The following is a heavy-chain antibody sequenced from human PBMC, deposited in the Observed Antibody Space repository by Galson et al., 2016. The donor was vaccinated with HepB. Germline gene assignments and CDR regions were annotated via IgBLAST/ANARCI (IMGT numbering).Heavy chain of an antibody. CDR1: EFGFSSYG. CDR3: ARDPLRTGSDYRPPYYFDS. CDR2: INGRGDST. V-gene: IGHV3-23*01. J-gene: IGHJ4*02. D-gene: IGHD2-21*01. Sequence: SLRLSCAASEFGFSSYGMSWVRQAPGKGLEWLSGINGRGDSTYYADSVNGRFTISRDNSKNTLILQMNSLRAEDSALYHCARDPLRTGSDYRPPYYFDSWGQGTLVTVSA.